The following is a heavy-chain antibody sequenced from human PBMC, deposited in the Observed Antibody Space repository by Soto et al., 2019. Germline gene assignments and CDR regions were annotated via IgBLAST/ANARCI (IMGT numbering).Heavy chain of an antibody. CDR3: AREAVPAAKPPGNGVRYNWFAP. V-gene: IGHV1-2*04. CDR1: GYTFTGYY. Sequence: QVQLVQSGAEVKKPGASVKVSCKASGYTFTGYYMHWVRQAPGQGLEWMGWINPNSGGTNYAQKFQGWVTMTRDTSISTADMELSRLRSDDRAVYYCAREAVPAAKPPGNGVRYNWFAPWGQGSLVTVSS. D-gene: IGHD2-2*01. J-gene: IGHJ5*02. CDR2: INPNSGGT.